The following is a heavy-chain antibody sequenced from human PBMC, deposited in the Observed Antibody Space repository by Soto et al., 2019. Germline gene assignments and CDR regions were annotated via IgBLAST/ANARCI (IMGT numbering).Heavy chain of an antibody. J-gene: IGHJ4*02. CDR2: ISSSGSTI. V-gene: IGHV3-11*01. Sequence: GGSLRLSCAASGFTFSDYYMSWIRQAPGKGLEWVSYISSSGSTIYYADSVKGRLTISRDNAKNSLYLQMNSLRAEDTAVYYCARSLASDYYDSSGEVLWGQGTLVTVSS. CDR3: ARSLASDYYDSSGEVL. D-gene: IGHD3-22*01. CDR1: GFTFSDYY.